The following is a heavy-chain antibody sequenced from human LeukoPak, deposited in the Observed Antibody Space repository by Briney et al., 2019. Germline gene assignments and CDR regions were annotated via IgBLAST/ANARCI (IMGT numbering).Heavy chain of an antibody. CDR2: INEDGSEK. CDR3: ARGGVRRGYYDY. V-gene: IGHV3-7*01. CDR1: GFSFGNYW. D-gene: IGHD1-14*01. J-gene: IGHJ4*02. Sequence: GGPLSLSCPASGFSFGNYWMEWFRQDLGRGLEWVANINEDGSEKYYVDSVRGRFTISRDNAKNSLYLQMNSLRTEDTAVYYCARGGVRRGYYDYWGQGTLVTVSS.